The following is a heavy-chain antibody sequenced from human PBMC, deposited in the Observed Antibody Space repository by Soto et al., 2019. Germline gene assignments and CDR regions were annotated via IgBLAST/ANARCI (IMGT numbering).Heavy chain of an antibody. J-gene: IGHJ4*02. D-gene: IGHD3-10*01. V-gene: IGHV5-51*01. CDR1: GYSFTSYW. CDR3: ARLEGWRFGELLFSYFDY. CDR2: IYPGDSDT. Sequence: GESLKISCKGSGYSFTSYWIGWVRQMPGKGLEWMGIIYPGDSDTRYSPSFQGQVTISADKSISTAYLQWSSLKASDTAMYYCARLEGWRFGELLFSYFDYWGQGTLVTVSS.